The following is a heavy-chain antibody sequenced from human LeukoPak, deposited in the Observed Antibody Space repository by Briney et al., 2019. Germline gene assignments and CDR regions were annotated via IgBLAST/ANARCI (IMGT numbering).Heavy chain of an antibody. J-gene: IGHJ4*02. Sequence: PSETLSLTCTVSGGSISSSSYYWGWIRQPPGKGLEWIGSIYYSGSTYYNPSLKSRVTISVDTSKNQFSLKLSSVTAADTAVYYCARDWRYYGSGSLKSRFDYWGQGTLVTVSS. CDR3: ARDWRYYGSGSLKSRFDY. D-gene: IGHD3-10*01. V-gene: IGHV4-39*07. CDR1: GGSISSSSYY. CDR2: IYYSGST.